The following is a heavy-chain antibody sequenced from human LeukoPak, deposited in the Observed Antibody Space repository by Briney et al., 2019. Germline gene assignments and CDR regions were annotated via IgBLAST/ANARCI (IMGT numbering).Heavy chain of an antibody. D-gene: IGHD3-9*01. V-gene: IGHV3-23*01. CDR3: AKAGILTGYYES. J-gene: IGHJ5*02. CDR1: RFTFSSYA. CDR2: ISDSGGRT. Sequence: PGGSLRLSCAASRFTFSSYAMSWVRQAPRKGLEWVSAISDSGGRTYYADSVKGRFTISRDNSKDTLYLQMNSRRAEDTAVYYCAKAGILTGYYESWGQGTLVTVSS.